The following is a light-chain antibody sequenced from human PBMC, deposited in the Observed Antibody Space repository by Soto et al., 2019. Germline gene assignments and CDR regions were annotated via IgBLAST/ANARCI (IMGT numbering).Light chain of an antibody. CDR1: QSLVNTY. J-gene: IGKJ1*01. V-gene: IGKV3-20*01. CDR2: DAS. CDR3: QSYGSSRT. Sequence: EVVLTQSPGSLSLSPGDRVTLSCRASQSLVNTYVAWYQQKPGQAPRLLIYDASTRATGIPDRFSGSGSGTDFTLSITRLEPEDFAVYYCQSYGSSRTFDHGTKVEI.